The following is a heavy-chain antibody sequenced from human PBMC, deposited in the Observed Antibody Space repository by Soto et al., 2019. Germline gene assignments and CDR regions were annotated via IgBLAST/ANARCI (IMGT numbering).Heavy chain of an antibody. CDR1: GFTFSSYA. Sequence: PGGSLRLSCAASGFTFSSYAMSWVRQAPGKGLEWVSAISGSGGGMYYADSVKGRLTISRDISKNTLYLQMNGLRAEDTAVYYCAKIRGYDLGSTTFQHWGQGTLVTVSS. D-gene: IGHD5-12*01. J-gene: IGHJ1*01. CDR3: AKIRGYDLGSTTFQH. V-gene: IGHV3-23*01. CDR2: ISGSGGGM.